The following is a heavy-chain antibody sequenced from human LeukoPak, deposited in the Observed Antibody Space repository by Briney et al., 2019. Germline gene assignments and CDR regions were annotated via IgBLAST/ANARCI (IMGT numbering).Heavy chain of an antibody. J-gene: IGHJ4*02. CDR3: ARGSGWYFH. Sequence: SETLSLTCIVSGSSMSSYYWSWIRQPPGKGLEWIGYIYYSGSTNYHPSLKSRVTISVDMSKNQFSLKLSSVTAADTAVYYCARGSGWYFHWGQGTLVTVSS. CDR2: IYYSGST. D-gene: IGHD6-19*01. CDR1: GSSMSSYY. V-gene: IGHV4-59*08.